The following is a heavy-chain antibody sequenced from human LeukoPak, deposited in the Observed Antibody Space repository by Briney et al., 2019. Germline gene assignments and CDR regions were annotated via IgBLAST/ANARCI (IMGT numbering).Heavy chain of an antibody. D-gene: IGHD3-10*01. CDR3: ARGRWTAVARGSYYFVY. V-gene: IGHV1-69*13. Sequence: SVTVSCTASGGTFSSYAISWVRQAPGQGLEWMGGIIPIFGTANYAQEFQGRVTITADESTSTAYMELSSLRSEDTAVYYCARGRWTAVARGSYYFVYWGQGTLVSVSS. CDR1: GGTFSSYA. CDR2: IIPIFGTA. J-gene: IGHJ4*02.